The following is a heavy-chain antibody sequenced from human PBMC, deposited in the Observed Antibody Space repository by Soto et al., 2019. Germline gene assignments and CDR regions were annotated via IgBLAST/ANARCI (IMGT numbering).Heavy chain of an antibody. J-gene: IGHJ4*02. CDR2: ISSSSSYI. D-gene: IGHD3-22*01. V-gene: IGHV3-21*01. CDR3: ARDTYYYDSSGYYPWPPLDY. CDR1: GFPSSSCI. Sequence: GFPSSSCISHWLCRDRLHGLECVSSISSSSSYIYYADSVKGRFTISRDNAKNSLYLQMNSLRAEDTAVYYCARDTYYYDSSGYYPWPPLDYWGQGTRVNGS.